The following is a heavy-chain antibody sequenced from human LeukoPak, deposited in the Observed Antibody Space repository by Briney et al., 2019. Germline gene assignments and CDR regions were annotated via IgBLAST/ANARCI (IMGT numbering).Heavy chain of an antibody. CDR1: GFTFSSYW. CDR3: AKEVSRAAFDY. V-gene: IGHV3-7*01. D-gene: IGHD6-6*01. Sequence: PGGSLRLSCGASGFTFSSYWMSCVCEAPGGGLEWVANIKQDGSEKDYVDSVKGRFTISRDNAKNTLYLQMNSLRAEDTAVYYCAKEVSRAAFDYWGQGTLVSVSS. J-gene: IGHJ4*02. CDR2: IKQDGSEK.